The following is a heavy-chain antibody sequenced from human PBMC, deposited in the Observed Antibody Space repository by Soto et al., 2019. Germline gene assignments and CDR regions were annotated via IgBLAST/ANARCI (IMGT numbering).Heavy chain of an antibody. CDR1: GGTFSSYA. CDR2: IIPIFGTA. J-gene: IGHJ4*02. Sequence: SVKVSCKASGGTFSSYAISWVRQAPGQGLEWMGGIIPIFGTANYAQKFQGRVTITADKSTSTAYMELSSMRSEDTAVYYCARGRYYYDSSGYYDYWGQGTLVTVSS. CDR3: ARGRYYYDSSGYYDY. D-gene: IGHD3-22*01. V-gene: IGHV1-69*06.